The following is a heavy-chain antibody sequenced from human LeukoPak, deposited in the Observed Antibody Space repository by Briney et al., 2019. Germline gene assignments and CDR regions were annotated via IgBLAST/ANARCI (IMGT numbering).Heavy chain of an antibody. D-gene: IGHD6-19*01. CDR3: ASWPVGWYGEDS. Sequence: GGSLRLSCAASGFIFSSFWMSWVRQAPGKGLEWVANINQDGSEKYYVDSVKGRFTISRDNARNSLFLQMNSLRAEDTAVYYCASWPVGWYGEDSWGQGTLVTVSS. CDR1: GFIFSSFW. CDR2: INQDGSEK. V-gene: IGHV3-7*01. J-gene: IGHJ4*02.